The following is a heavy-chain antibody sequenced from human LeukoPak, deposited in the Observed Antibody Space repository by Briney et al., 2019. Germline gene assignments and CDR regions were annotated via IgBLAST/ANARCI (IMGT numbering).Heavy chain of an antibody. D-gene: IGHD3-3*01. V-gene: IGHV4-39*01. Sequence: PSETLSLTCTVSGGSISSSSYYWGWIRQPPGKGLEWIGSIYYSGSTYYNPSLKSRVTISVDTSKSQFSLKLSSVTAADTAVYYCARHILAAGTIFGVVKSFFDYWGQGTLVTVSS. J-gene: IGHJ4*02. CDR2: IYYSGST. CDR3: ARHILAAGTIFGVVKSFFDY. CDR1: GGSISSSSYY.